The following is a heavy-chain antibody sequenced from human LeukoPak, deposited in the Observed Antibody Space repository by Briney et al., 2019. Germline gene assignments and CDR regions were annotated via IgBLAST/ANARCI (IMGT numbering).Heavy chain of an antibody. CDR3: ARASGSYCGGDCFNIFDS. CDR1: RFTFSSYS. CDR2: ISSRSRTI. D-gene: IGHD2-21*02. V-gene: IGHV3-48*04. Sequence: GGSLRLSCAASRFTFSSYSMNWVRQAPGKGLEWVSYISSRSRTIFYADSVKGRFTISRDNAKNSLYLQMNSLRAEDTAVYYCARASGSYCGGDCFNIFDSWGQGTLVTVSS. J-gene: IGHJ4*02.